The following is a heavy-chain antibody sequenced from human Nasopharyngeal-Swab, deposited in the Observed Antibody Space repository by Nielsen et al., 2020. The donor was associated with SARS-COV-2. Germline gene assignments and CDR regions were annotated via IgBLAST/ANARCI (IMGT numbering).Heavy chain of an antibody. Sequence: GGSLRLSCAASGFIFSESAMHWVRQASGKGLEWVGRIGDKAHNYATTYGASMKGRFTISRDDSSNTAFLQMDNLKTEDTALYYCTTDFYFDYWGQGALVTVSS. CDR3: TTDFYFDY. V-gene: IGHV3-73*01. J-gene: IGHJ4*02. CDR2: IGDKAHNYAT. CDR1: GFIFSESA.